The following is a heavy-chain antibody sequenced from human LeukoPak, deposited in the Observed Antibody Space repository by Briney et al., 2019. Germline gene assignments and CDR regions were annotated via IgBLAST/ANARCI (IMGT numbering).Heavy chain of an antibody. CDR1: GFTVSSNY. Sequence: WGSLRLSCAVSGFTVSSNYMSWVRQAPGKGLEWVSVIYSDRSTYYADSVKGRFTISRDNSKNTLFLQMNSLRAEDTAVYYCARALRGYSYVLDYWGQGTLVTVSS. CDR3: ARALRGYSYVLDY. V-gene: IGHV3-66*01. D-gene: IGHD5-18*01. CDR2: IYSDRST. J-gene: IGHJ4*02.